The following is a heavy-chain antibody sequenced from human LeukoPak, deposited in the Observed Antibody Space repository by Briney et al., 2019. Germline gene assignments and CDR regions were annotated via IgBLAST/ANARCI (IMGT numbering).Heavy chain of an antibody. CDR1: GGSISSSSYY. J-gene: IGHJ4*02. CDR3: ARHDRWKYSYFDY. CDR2: IYYSGST. Sequence: PSETLSLTCTVSGGSISSSSYYWGWIRQPPGKGLEWIGSIYYSGSTYYNPSLKSRVTISVDTSKNQFSLKLTSVTAADTAVNYCARHDRWKYSYFDYWGQGTLVTVSS. V-gene: IGHV4-39*01. D-gene: IGHD1-7*01.